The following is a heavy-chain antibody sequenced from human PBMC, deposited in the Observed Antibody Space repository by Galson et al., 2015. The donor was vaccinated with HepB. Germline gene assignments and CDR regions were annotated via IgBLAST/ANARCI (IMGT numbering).Heavy chain of an antibody. Sequence: SLRLSCAASGFTFSSYWMHWVRQAQGKGLVWVSRVKSDGSITNYADSVKGRFTISRDNAKNTLYLQMNSLRADDTAVYYCARASPYYDFWAPYYYYYGMDVWGQGTTVTVSS. CDR3: ARASPYYDFWAPYYYYYGMDV. CDR1: GFTFSSYW. CDR2: VKSDGSIT. D-gene: IGHD3-3*01. V-gene: IGHV3-74*01. J-gene: IGHJ6*02.